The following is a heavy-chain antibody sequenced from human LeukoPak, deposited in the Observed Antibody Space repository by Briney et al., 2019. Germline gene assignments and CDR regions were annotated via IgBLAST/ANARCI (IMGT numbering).Heavy chain of an antibody. J-gene: IGHJ3*02. CDR2: INSDGSST. V-gene: IGHV3-74*01. CDR3: AREGANWGSVGAFDI. D-gene: IGHD7-27*01. CDR1: GFTLNNYW. Sequence: GGSLRLSCAASGFTLNNYWMHWVRQVPGKGLVWVSRINSDGSSTSYADSVKGRFTISRDNAKNTLYLQMNSLRAEDTAVYYCAREGANWGSVGAFDIWGQGTTVTVSP.